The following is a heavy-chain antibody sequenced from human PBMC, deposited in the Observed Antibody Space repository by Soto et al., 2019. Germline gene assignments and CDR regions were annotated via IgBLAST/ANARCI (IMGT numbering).Heavy chain of an antibody. J-gene: IGHJ4*02. CDR2: ISYDGSNK. Sequence: PGGSLRLSCAASGFTFSSYAMHWVRQAPGKGLEWVAVISYDGSNKYYADSVKGRFTISRDNSKNTLYLQMNSLRAEDTAVYYCATLPRARAHSSGSTLDYWGQGTLVTVSS. D-gene: IGHD3-22*01. V-gene: IGHV3-30-3*01. CDR3: ATLPRARAHSSGSTLDY. CDR1: GFTFSSYA.